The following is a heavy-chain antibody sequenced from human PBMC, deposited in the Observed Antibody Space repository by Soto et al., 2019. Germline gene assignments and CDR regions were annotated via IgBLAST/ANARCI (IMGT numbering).Heavy chain of an antibody. CDR2: ISSSGSTI. V-gene: IGHV3-11*01. D-gene: IGHD3-9*01. CDR1: GFTFSDYY. CDR3: ARKLRYFDWLLYYYMDV. J-gene: IGHJ6*03. Sequence: GGSLRLSCAASGFTFSDYYMSWIRQAPGKGLEWVSYISSSGSTIYYADSVKGRFTISRDNAKNSLYLQMNSLRAEDTAVYYCARKLRYFDWLLYYYMDVWGKGTTVTVSS.